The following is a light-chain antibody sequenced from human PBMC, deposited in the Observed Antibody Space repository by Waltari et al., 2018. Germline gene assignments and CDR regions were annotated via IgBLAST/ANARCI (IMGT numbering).Light chain of an antibody. V-gene: IGLV1-51*01. CDR3: GTWDSSLSAGV. Sequence: QSVLTQPPSVSAAPGQKVTISCPGSSSHIGNNYVSWYQQLPGTAPKLLIYDNNKRPSGIPDRFSGSKSGTSATLGITGLQTGDEADYYCGTWDSSLSAGVFGGGTKLTVV. CDR2: DNN. J-gene: IGLJ3*02. CDR1: SSHIGNNY.